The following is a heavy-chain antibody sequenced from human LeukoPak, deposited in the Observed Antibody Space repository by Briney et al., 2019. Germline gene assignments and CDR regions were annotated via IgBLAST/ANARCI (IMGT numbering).Heavy chain of an antibody. CDR1: VYIFTSYD. CDR3: ARAGYSSSSTPTFDY. Sequence: ASVKVSCKASVYIFTSYDINWVRQATGQGLEWMGWMNPNSGNTGYAQKFQGRVTMTRNTSISTAYMELSSLRSEDTAVYYCARAGYSSSSTPTFDYWGQGTLVAVSS. V-gene: IGHV1-8*01. J-gene: IGHJ4*02. D-gene: IGHD6-6*01. CDR2: MNPNSGNT.